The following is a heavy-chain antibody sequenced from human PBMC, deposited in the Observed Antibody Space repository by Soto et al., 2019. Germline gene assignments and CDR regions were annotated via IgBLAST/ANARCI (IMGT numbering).Heavy chain of an antibody. CDR2: VYYSGST. J-gene: IGHJ4*02. CDR3: ARIYGSGSPFDY. D-gene: IGHD3-10*01. CDR1: GGSMSSYY. Sequence: SETLSLTCNVAGGSMSSYYWSWIRQPPGKGLEWIGYVYYSGSTNYNPSLKSRVTISVDTSKNQFSLKLSSVTAADTAVYYCARIYGSGSPFDYWGQGALVTVSS. V-gene: IGHV4-59*01.